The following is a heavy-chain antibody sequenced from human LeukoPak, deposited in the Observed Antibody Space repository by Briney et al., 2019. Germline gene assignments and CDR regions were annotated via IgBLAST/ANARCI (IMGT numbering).Heavy chain of an antibody. V-gene: IGHV1-69*04. CDR3: ARDVVVGQLRTQLMGGAY. D-gene: IGHD2-15*01. Sequence: SVKVSCKASGGTFSSYAISWVRQAPGQGLEWMGRIIPILGIANYAQKFQGRVTITADKSTSTAYMELSSLRSEDTAVYYCARDVVVGQLRTQLMGGAYWGQGTLVTVSS. CDR2: IIPILGIA. J-gene: IGHJ4*02. CDR1: GGTFSSYA.